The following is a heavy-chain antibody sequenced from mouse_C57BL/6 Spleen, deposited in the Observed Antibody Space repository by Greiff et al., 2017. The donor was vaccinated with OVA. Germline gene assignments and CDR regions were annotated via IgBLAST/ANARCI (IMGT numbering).Heavy chain of an antibody. D-gene: IGHD2-10*02. CDR2: ISSGSSTI. CDR1: GFTFSDYG. J-gene: IGHJ2*01. Sequence: EVKLVESGGGLVKPGGSLKLSCAASGFTFSDYGMHWVRQAPEKGLEWVAYISSGSSTIYYADTVKGRFTISRDNAKNTLFLQMTSLRSEDTAMYYCARLRYGNYYFDYWGQGTTLTVSS. CDR3: ARLRYGNYYFDY. V-gene: IGHV5-17*01.